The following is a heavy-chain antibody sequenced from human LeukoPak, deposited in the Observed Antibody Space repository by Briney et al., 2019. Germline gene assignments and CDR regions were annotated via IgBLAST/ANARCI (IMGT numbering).Heavy chain of an antibody. CDR3: AKDSTLELLGRFDY. Sequence: GGSLRLSCAASGFTSSSYAITWVRQAPGQGLEWVSAITVSGGITYYADSVKGRFTISRDNSKNTLYLHMNSLRADDAVLYFCAKDSTLELLGRFDYWGQGTLVTVSS. CDR1: GFTSSSYA. J-gene: IGHJ4*02. D-gene: IGHD1-26*01. V-gene: IGHV3-23*01. CDR2: ITVSGGIT.